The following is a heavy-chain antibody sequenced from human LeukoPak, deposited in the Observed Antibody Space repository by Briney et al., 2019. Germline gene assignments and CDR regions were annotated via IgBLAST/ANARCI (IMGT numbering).Heavy chain of an antibody. V-gene: IGHV3-7*01. CDR3: AKHPSLYYFGSGDYFDY. CDR1: GFTFSSYW. J-gene: IGHJ4*02. Sequence: GGSLRLSCAASGFTFSSYWMSWVRQAPGKGLEWVANIKQDGSEEYYVDSVKGRFTISRDNAKNSLYLQMNSLRAEDTAVYYCAKHPSLYYFGSGDYFDYWGQGTLVTVSS. D-gene: IGHD3-10*01. CDR2: IKQDGSEE.